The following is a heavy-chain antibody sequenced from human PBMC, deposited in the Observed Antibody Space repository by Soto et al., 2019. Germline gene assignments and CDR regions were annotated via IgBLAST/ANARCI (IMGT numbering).Heavy chain of an antibody. J-gene: IGHJ5*02. CDR3: ARDTAYVLRYPSGGP. V-gene: IGHV4-59*01. Sequence: PSETLSLTCTVSGGSISSYYWSWIRQPPGKGLEWIGYIYYSGSTNYNPSLKSRVTISVDTSKNQFSLKLSSVTAADTAMCYCARDTAYVLRYPSGGPWGQGTLVTVSS. D-gene: IGHD3-9*01. CDR1: GGSISSYY. CDR2: IYYSGST.